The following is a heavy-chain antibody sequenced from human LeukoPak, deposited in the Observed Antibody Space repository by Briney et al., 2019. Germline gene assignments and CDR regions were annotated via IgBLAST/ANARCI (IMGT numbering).Heavy chain of an antibody. Sequence: SETLSLTCTVSGGSISSSSYYWGWIRQPPGKGLEWIVSIYYSGSTYYNPSLKSRVTISADTSKNQFSLKLSSVTAADTAVYYCAREYSSPPLSHAYYYYYMDVWGKGTTVTVSS. CDR1: GGSISSSSYY. CDR3: AREYSSPPLSHAYYYYYMDV. V-gene: IGHV4-39*07. J-gene: IGHJ6*03. CDR2: IYYSGST. D-gene: IGHD6-13*01.